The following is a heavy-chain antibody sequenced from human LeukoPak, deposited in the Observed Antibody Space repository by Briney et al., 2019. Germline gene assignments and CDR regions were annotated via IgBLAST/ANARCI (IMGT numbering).Heavy chain of an antibody. CDR3: AGQGGGVALDY. D-gene: IGHD2-15*01. CDR2: IYYDGST. V-gene: IGHV4-39*01. CDR1: GGPMRSASYY. J-gene: IGHJ4*02. Sequence: PSDTLSLTCILSGGPMRSASYYWDWIRQPPGKGLEWIGTIYYDGSTSHYTPSLKSRVTMFVDTAKNHFSLNLSSVTAADTAVYYCAGQGGGVALDYWGQGMLVTVSS.